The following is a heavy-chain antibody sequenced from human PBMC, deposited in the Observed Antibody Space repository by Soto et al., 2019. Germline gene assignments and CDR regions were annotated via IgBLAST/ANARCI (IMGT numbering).Heavy chain of an antibody. V-gene: IGHV4-59*01. CDR1: GDSISSYY. D-gene: IGHD2-15*01. CDR2: IDHSGST. Sequence: PSETLSLTCTVSGDSISSYYWSWIRQPPGKGLEWIGYIDHSGSTNYNPSLKSRVTISADTSKNQFSLKLSSVTAADTAVYYCARDNPSPYCTGDSCYYYHGMDFWGQGTTVTVSS. CDR3: ARDNPSPYCTGDSCYYYHGMDF. J-gene: IGHJ6*02.